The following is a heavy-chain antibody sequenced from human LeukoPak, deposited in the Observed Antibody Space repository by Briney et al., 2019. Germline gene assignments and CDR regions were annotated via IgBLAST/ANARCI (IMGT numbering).Heavy chain of an antibody. CDR1: GFTFSNYS. Sequence: PGGSLRLSCAASGFTFSNYSMNWVRQAPGKGLEWVSSITSSGSYIFHADSVKGRFTISRDNPKNSLYLQMNSLRAQDTALYYCAKVDSSGYYYGYFDYWGQGTLVTVSS. D-gene: IGHD3-22*01. CDR2: ITSSGSYI. CDR3: AKVDSSGYYYGYFDY. V-gene: IGHV3-21*04. J-gene: IGHJ4*02.